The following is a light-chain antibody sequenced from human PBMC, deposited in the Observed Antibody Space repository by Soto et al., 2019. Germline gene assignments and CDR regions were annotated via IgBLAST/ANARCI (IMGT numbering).Light chain of an antibody. CDR2: DAS. CDR1: QSISRS. J-gene: IGKJ3*01. V-gene: IGKV1-5*01. Sequence: DIQMTQSPSTLSASVGDRVTITCRASQSISRSLAWYQQKSGKAPKLLIYDASSLESRVPSRFSGSGFGTEFTLTISGLQPDDFATYYCQQYQSYFLTFGPGTTVDMK. CDR3: QQYQSYFLT.